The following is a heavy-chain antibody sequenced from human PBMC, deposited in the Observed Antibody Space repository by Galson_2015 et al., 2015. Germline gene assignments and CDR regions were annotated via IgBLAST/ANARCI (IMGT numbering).Heavy chain of an antibody. V-gene: IGHV3-53*01. CDR3: ARDERDFWSGYPLPVY. D-gene: IGHD3-3*01. J-gene: IGHJ4*02. Sequence: SLRLSCAASGFTVSSNYMSWVRQAPGKGLEWVSVIYSGGSTYYADSVKGRFTISRDNSKNTQYLQMNSLRAEDTAVYYCARDERDFWSGYPLPVYRGQGTLVPVSS. CDR1: GFTVSSNY. CDR2: IYSGGST.